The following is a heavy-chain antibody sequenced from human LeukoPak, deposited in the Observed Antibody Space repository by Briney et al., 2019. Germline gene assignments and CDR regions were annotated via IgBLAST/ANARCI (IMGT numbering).Heavy chain of an antibody. CDR2: IYYSGST. V-gene: IGHV4-59*12. J-gene: IGHJ6*03. Sequence: KPSETLSLTCTVSGGSISSYYWSWIRQPPGKGLEWIGYIYYSGSTNYNPSLKSRVTISVDTSKNQFSLKLSSVTAADTAVYYCARRVTIFGVVNVAQTYYYMDVWGKGTTVTVSS. D-gene: IGHD3-3*01. CDR1: GGSISSYY. CDR3: ARRVTIFGVVNVAQTYYYMDV.